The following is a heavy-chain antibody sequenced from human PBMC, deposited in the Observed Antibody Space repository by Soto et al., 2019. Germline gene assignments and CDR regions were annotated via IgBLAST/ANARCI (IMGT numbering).Heavy chain of an antibody. CDR1: GFTFSSYA. J-gene: IGHJ3*02. CDR3: GAVRGGAFDI. D-gene: IGHD4-4*01. Sequence: EVQLLESGGGLVQPGGSLRLSCAASGFTFSSYAMSWVRQAPGKGLEWVSAISGSGGSTYYADSVKGRFTISRDNSKNPLYLEMNRLRAGGTAVYYWGAVRGGAFDIWGQGTMVTVSS. CDR2: ISGSGGST. V-gene: IGHV3-23*01.